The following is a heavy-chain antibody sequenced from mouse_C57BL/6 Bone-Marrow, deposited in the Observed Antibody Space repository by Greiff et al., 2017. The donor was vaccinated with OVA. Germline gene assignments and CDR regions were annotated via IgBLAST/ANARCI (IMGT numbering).Heavy chain of an antibody. D-gene: IGHD2-2*01. CDR1: GFNIKDYY. V-gene: IGHV14-2*01. J-gene: IGHJ2*01. CDR2: IDPEDGDT. Sequence: VQLQQSGAELVKPGASVKLSCTASGFNIKDYYMHWVKQRTEQGLEWIGRIDPEDGDTKYAPKFQGKATITADTSSNTAYLQLSSLTSEDTAVYYGARGMVTTRGLDYWGQGTTLTVSS. CDR3: ARGMVTTRGLDY.